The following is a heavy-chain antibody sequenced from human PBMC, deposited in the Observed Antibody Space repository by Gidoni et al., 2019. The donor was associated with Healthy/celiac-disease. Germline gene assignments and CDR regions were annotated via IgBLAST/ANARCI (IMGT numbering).Heavy chain of an antibody. CDR3: ARGANVWGSYRPYYFDY. J-gene: IGHJ4*02. D-gene: IGHD3-16*02. V-gene: IGHV1-2*02. CDR1: GYTFTGYY. CDR2: INPNSGGT. Sequence: QVQLVQSGAEVKKPGASVKVFCKASGYTFTGYYMHWVRQAPGQGLEWMGWINPNSGGTNYAQKFQGRVTMTRDTSISTAYMELSRLRSDDTAVYYCARGANVWGSYRPYYFDYWGQGTLVTVSS.